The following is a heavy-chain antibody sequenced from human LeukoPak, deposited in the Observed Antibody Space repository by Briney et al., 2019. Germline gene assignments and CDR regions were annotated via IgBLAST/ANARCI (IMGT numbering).Heavy chain of an antibody. D-gene: IGHD5-18*01. Sequence: GGSLRLSCAASGFTFSSYAMHWVRQAPGKGLEWVAVISYDGSNKYYADSVKGRFTISRDNSKNTLYLQMNSLRAEDTAVYYCARGKTKPVGDLTAMVALYFDYWGQGTLVTVSS. V-gene: IGHV3-30-3*01. CDR1: GFTFSSYA. CDR2: ISYDGSNK. J-gene: IGHJ4*02. CDR3: ARGKTKPVGDLTAMVALYFDY.